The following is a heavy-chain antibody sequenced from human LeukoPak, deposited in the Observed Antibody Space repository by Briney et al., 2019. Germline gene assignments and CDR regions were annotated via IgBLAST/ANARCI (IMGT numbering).Heavy chain of an antibody. J-gene: IGHJ6*03. Sequence: PSETLSLTCAVYGGSFSGYYWSWIRQPPGKGLEWIGEVNHSGSTNYNPSLKSRVTISVDTSKNQFSLKLSSVTAADTAVYYCARRPNSYSSSSNYYYMDVWGKGTTVTVSS. V-gene: IGHV4-34*01. CDR2: VNHSGST. CDR3: ARRPNSYSSSSNYYYMDV. D-gene: IGHD6-6*01. CDR1: GGSFSGYY.